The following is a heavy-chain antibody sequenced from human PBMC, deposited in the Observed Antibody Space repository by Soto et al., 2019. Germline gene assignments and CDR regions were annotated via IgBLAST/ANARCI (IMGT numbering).Heavy chain of an antibody. J-gene: IGHJ6*02. D-gene: IGHD3-10*01. CDR1: GYTFTGYY. V-gene: IGHV1-2*04. CDR3: ARTADGSGRDYYYYGKDV. CDR2: INPNSGGT. Sequence: ASVKVSCKASGYTFTGYYMHWVRQAPGQGLEWMGWINPNSGGTNYAQKFQGWVTMTRDTSISTAYMELSRLRSDDTAVYYCARTADGSGRDYYYYGKDVWGQGTTVTVSS.